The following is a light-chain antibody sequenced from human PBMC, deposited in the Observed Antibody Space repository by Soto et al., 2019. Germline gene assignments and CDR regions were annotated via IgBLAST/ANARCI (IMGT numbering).Light chain of an antibody. Sequence: QSALTQPRSVSGSPGQSVTISCTGTSSDVGGYNFVSWYQHHPGKAPKLMIYDVSKRPSGVPDRFSGSKSGSTASLTISGLQAXXXADYYCCSYAGSYTLVFGGGTKLTV. CDR2: DVS. J-gene: IGLJ3*02. CDR1: SSDVGGYNF. V-gene: IGLV2-11*01. CDR3: CSYAGSYTLV.